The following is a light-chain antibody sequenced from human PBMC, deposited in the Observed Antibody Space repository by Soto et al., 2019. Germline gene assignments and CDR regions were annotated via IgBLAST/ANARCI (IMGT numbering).Light chain of an antibody. V-gene: IGKV1-39*01. Sequence: DIHLTQSPSSLSASVGDRVTITCRASQTIGRYLNWYQQKPWKAPQLLIYSASNLQSGVPSRFSGSGSGTDFTLTISSLQAEDFATYYCQESYSTPSWTFGQGTKVDIK. CDR3: QESYSTPSWT. CDR2: SAS. J-gene: IGKJ1*01. CDR1: QTIGRY.